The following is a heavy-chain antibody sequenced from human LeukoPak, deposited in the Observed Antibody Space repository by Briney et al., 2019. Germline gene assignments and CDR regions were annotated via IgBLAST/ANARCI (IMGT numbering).Heavy chain of an antibody. J-gene: IGHJ4*02. Sequence: GGSLRLSCAASGFTFSNYWMSWVRQAPGKGLEWVANIDQDGSEINYVDSVKGRFTTSRDNAKNSLYLQMDSLRAEDTAVYYCARDRGYSTFDYWGQGTLVTVSS. CDR3: ARDRGYSTFDY. D-gene: IGHD3-22*01. V-gene: IGHV3-7*01. CDR1: GFTFSNYW. CDR2: IDQDGSEI.